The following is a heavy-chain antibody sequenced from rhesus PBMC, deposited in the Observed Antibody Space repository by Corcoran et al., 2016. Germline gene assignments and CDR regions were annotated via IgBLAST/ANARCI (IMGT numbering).Heavy chain of an antibody. CDR2: NYCSGSIT. Sequence: QVQLQESGPGLVKPSETLSLTCAVSGYSISNGDGWGWIRQPPGKGLEWIVRNYCSGSITNYNPSPKSPVTLSVDTSKNQLSLKLSSVTAADTAVYYCAREGTGTAGTFDYWGQGVLVTVSS. J-gene: IGHJ4*01. CDR3: AREGTGTAGTFDY. CDR1: GYSISNGDG. D-gene: IGHD5-24*01. V-gene: IGHV4-127*01.